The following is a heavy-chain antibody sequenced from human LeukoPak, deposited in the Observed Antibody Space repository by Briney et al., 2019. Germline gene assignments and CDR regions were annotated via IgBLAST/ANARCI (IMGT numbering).Heavy chain of an antibody. CDR2: INPSGGST. D-gene: IGHD3-10*01. CDR1: GYTFTSYD. J-gene: IGHJ4*02. V-gene: IGHV1-46*01. CDR3: ATSNYYGSGSYYKYYFDY. Sequence: ASVKVSCKASGYTFTSYDMHWLRQAPGQGLGWMGIINPSGGSTSYAQTFQGRVTMTRDTSPSTVYMELSSLRSEDTAVYYCATSNYYGSGSYYKYYFDYWGQGTLVTVSS.